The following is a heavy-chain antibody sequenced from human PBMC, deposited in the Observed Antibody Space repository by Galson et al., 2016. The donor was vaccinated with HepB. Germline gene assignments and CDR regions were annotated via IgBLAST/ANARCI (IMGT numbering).Heavy chain of an antibody. CDR1: GGSITNYY. CDR2: IFYSGST. CDR3: ARAYGYSYGYADVDY. Sequence: SETLSLTCTVSGGSITNYYWSWIRQPPGKGLEWIGYIFYSGSTDYNPSLKSRVTISVDTSKNQFSLNLRSVTAADTAVYYCARAYGYSYGYADVDYWGQGTRVTVSS. D-gene: IGHD5-18*01. V-gene: IGHV4-59*01. J-gene: IGHJ4*02.